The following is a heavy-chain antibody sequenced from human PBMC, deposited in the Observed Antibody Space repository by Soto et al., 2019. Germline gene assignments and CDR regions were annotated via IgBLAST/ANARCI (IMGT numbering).Heavy chain of an antibody. V-gene: IGHV4-31*03. D-gene: IGHD2-15*01. CDR3: ARGIILYLIPDYFDY. CDR2: IYYSGST. CDR1: GGSISSGGYY. Sequence: SETLSLTCTVSGGSISSGGYYWSWIRQHPGKGLEWIGYIYYSGSTYYNPSLKSRVTISVDTSKNQFSLKLSSVTAADTAVYYCARGIILYLIPDYFDYWGQGTLVTVSS. J-gene: IGHJ4*02.